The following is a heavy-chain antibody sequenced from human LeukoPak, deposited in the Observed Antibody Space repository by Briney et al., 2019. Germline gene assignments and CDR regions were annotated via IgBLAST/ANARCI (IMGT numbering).Heavy chain of an antibody. CDR2: VYRGGST. J-gene: IGHJ4*02. CDR3: AREGAAPGRGLFDY. V-gene: IGHV3-66*02. D-gene: IGHD6-13*01. Sequence: GGSLRLSCAASGFTVSSNYMSWVRQAPGKGLEWVAVVYRGGSTYYADSVKGRFTISRDNSKNTLCLQMNSLRAEDTAVYYCAREGAAPGRGLFDYWGQGTLVTVSS. CDR1: GFTVSSNY.